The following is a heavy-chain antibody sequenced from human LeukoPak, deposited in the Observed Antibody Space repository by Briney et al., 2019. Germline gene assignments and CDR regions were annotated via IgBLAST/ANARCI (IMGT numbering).Heavy chain of an antibody. CDR1: GGSISSYY. J-gene: IGHJ4*02. V-gene: IGHV4-59*01. CDR3: ARDGVSGSYQDY. CDR2: IYYSGST. D-gene: IGHD1-26*01. Sequence: PSETLSLTCTVSGGSISSYYWSWIRQPPGKGLEWIGYIYYSGSTNYNPSLKSRVTISVDTSKNQFSLKLSPVTAADTAVYYCARDGVSGSYQDYWGQGTLVTVSS.